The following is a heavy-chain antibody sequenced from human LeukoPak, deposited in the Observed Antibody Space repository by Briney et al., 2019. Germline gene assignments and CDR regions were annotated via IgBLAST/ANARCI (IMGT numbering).Heavy chain of an antibody. D-gene: IGHD6-13*01. CDR1: GGSISSSSYY. CDR3: ARDRLIAAARLFFDY. V-gene: IGHV4-39*07. CDR2: IYYSGST. J-gene: IGHJ4*02. Sequence: PSEALSLTCTVSGGSISSSSYYWGWIRQPPGKGLEWIGSIYYSGSTYYNPSLKSRVTISVDTSKNQFSLKLSSVTAADTAVYYCARDRLIAAARLFFDYWGQGTLVTVSS.